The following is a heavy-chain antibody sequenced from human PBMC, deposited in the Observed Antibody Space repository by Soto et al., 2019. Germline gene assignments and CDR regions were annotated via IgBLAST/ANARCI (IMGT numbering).Heavy chain of an antibody. V-gene: IGHV5-51*01. CDR3: ARCSKGGDYYYYGMDV. CDR2: IYPGDSDT. CDR1: GYSFTSYW. Sequence: PGESLKISCKGSGYSFTSYWIGWVRQMPGKGLEGMGIIYPGDSDTRYSPSFQGQVTISADKSISTAYLQWSSLKASDTAMYYCARCSKGGDYYYYGMDVWGQGTTVTVSS. J-gene: IGHJ6*02. D-gene: IGHD1-26*01.